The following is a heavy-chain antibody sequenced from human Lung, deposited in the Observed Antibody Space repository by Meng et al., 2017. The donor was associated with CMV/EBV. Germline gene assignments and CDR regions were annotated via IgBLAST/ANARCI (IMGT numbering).Heavy chain of an antibody. CDR3: AKDRIAARRGYFDY. CDR2: IRYDGSNK. D-gene: IGHD6-6*01. CDR1: GFTFSSYG. Sequence: GGSLRLXXAASGFTFSSYGMHWVRQAPGKGLEWVAFIRYDGSNKYYADSVKSRFTISRDNSKNTLYLQMNSLRAEDTAVYYCAKDRIAARRGYFDYWGQGXLVTVSS. J-gene: IGHJ4*02. V-gene: IGHV3-30*02.